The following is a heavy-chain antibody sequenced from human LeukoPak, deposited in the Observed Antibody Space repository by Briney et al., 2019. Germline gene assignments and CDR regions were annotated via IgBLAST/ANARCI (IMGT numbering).Heavy chain of an antibody. CDR2: INPHSVYT. Sequence: GASVKVSCKASGYTFTNNYIHWVRQAPGQGLEWMGWINPHSVYTEFAQNFQGRVALTRDTSISTAYMELRRLRSDDTAVYYCARGGPKEDFDYWGQGTLVTVSS. CDR1: GYTFTNNY. J-gene: IGHJ4*02. CDR3: ARGGPKEDFDY. V-gene: IGHV1-2*02.